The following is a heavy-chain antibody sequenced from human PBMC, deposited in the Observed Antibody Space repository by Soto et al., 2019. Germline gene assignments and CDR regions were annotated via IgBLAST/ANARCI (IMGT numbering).Heavy chain of an antibody. CDR1: GCSINNHY. CDR2: ISDIAYT. V-gene: IGHV4-59*08. J-gene: IGHJ3*02. CDR3: ASYYDSSCYYLLYPLAI. D-gene: IGHD3-22*01. Sequence: PSETLSLTCTVSGCSINNHYCSWFRLPPGKGLEWIGYISDIAYTSYNPSLKGRVSISVDTSKNQFSLKLSSVTAADTAVYYCASYYDSSCYYLLYPLAIRGQGTMVPVSS.